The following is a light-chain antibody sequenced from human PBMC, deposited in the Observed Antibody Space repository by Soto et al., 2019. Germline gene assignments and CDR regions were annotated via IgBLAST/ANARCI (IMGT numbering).Light chain of an antibody. Sequence: EIVLTQSPATLSVSPGESATLSCRASQSVSSNLAWYQQKPGQAPRLLIYGASTRATGFPARFSGSGSGTDFTLTISRLEPEDCAVYYCQQYGSSGTFGQGTKGDIK. V-gene: IGKV3-20*01. J-gene: IGKJ1*01. CDR1: QSVSSN. CDR2: GAS. CDR3: QQYGSSGT.